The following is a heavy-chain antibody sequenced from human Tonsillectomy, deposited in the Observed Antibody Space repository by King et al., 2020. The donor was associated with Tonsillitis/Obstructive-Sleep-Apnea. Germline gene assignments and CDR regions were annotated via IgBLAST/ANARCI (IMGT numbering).Heavy chain of an antibody. CDR1: GYTFSHYA. CDR3: ARGITIFGVDPFDP. D-gene: IGHD3-3*01. Sequence: VQLVQSGAEVEKPGASVKVSCKASGYTFSHYAMHWVRHAPGQRLEWMGWINAGNGNTKYSQKFQGRVTITRDTSASTAYMELSSLRSEDTAIYYCARGITIFGVDPFDPWGQGTLVTVSS. J-gene: IGHJ5*02. CDR2: INAGNGNT. V-gene: IGHV1-3*01.